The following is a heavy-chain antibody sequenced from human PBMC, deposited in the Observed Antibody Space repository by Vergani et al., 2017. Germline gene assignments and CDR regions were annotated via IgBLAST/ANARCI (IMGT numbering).Heavy chain of an antibody. CDR2: IYPGYSEV. V-gene: IGHV5-51*01. CDR3: ACGGHGSENGGALQL. CDR1: GYIFSNFW. J-gene: IGHJ3*01. Sequence: EKQLVQSGSETKKPGESLKISCQAFGYIFSNFWIGWVRQRPGRGLEWMGIIYPGYSEVKSNPTFRGQVSFSVDTSVNTAYLQWRSLQASDTATYFCACGGHGSENGGALQLWGQGTNITVSS. D-gene: IGHD3-10*01.